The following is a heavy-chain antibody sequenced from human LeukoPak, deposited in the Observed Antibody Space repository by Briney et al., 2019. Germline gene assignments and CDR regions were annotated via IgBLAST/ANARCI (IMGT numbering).Heavy chain of an antibody. CDR2: INPNSGGT. D-gene: IGHD2-15*01. CDR3: ATALVVYGYFQH. J-gene: IGHJ1*01. V-gene: IGHV1-2*06. CDR1: GYTFTGYY. Sequence: ASVKVSCKASGYTFTGYYMHWVRQAPGQGLEWMGRINPNSGGTNYAQKFRGRVTMTRDTSISTAYMELSRLRSDDTAVYYCATALVVYGYFQHWGQGTLVTVSS.